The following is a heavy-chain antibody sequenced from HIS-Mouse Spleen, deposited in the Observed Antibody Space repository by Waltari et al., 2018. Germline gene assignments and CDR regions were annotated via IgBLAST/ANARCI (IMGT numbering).Heavy chain of an antibody. D-gene: IGHD3-10*01. J-gene: IGHJ3*02. CDR2: SKSDGSST. CDR1: GFTFSRYW. V-gene: IGHV3-74*01. CDR3: AGYYYDSAAGVKDAFDI. Sequence: EVQLVESGGGLVQPGGSLRLSCAASGFTFSRYWIQWFRQAPGKGLVWVSRSKSDGSSTSYADSVKGRFTISRDNAKNTLYLQMNSLRAEDTAVYYCAGYYYDSAAGVKDAFDIWGQGTMVTVSS.